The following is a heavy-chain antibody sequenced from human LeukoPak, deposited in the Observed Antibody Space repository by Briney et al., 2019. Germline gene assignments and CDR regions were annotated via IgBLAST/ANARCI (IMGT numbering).Heavy chain of an antibody. D-gene: IGHD3-22*01. CDR1: GFTFRNFA. Sequence: GGSLRLSCAASGFTFRNFAMSWVRQAPGKRLEWLSALTGSGGSTFYADSVKGRFTISRDNSESSLFLQMTGLRAEDTAVYYCAKEGVEYFDSSGYYPADYWGQGTLVTVSS. V-gene: IGHV3-23*01. CDR2: LTGSGGST. J-gene: IGHJ4*02. CDR3: AKEGVEYFDSSGYYPADY.